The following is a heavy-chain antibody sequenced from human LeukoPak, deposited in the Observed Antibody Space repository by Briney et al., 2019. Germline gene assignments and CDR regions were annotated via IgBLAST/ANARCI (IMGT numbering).Heavy chain of an antibody. D-gene: IGHD3-10*01. V-gene: IGHV3-30*04. CDR2: ISYDGSNK. CDR1: GFTFSSYA. J-gene: IGHJ6*04. Sequence: GGSLRLSCAASGFTFSSYAMHWVRQAPGKGLEWVAVISYDGSNKYYADSVRGRFTICRDNSKNTLYLQMNSRRAEDTVVYYCARDRRSGFGELFYCGMDVWGKGTTVTVSA. CDR3: ARDRRSGFGELFYCGMDV.